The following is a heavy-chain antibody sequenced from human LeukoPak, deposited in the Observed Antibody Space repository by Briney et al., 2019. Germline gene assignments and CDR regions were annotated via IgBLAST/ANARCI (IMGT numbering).Heavy chain of an antibody. CDR3: ARGRIQLWPKIDY. CDR2: INHSGST. CDR1: GGSFSGYY. J-gene: IGHJ4*02. V-gene: IGHV4-34*01. Sequence: IPSETLSLTCAVYGGSFSGYYWSWIRQPPGKGLEWIGEINHSGSTNYNPSLKSRVTISVGTSKNQFSLKLSSVTAADTAVYYCARGRIQLWPKIDYWGQGTLVTVSS. D-gene: IGHD5-18*01.